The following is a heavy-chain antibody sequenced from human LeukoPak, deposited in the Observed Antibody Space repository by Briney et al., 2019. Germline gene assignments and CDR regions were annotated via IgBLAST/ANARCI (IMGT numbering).Heavy chain of an antibody. CDR3: ARDRGANWPGAFDI. D-gene: IGHD4/OR15-4a*01. Sequence: GGSLRLSCGASGFAFSSYAMSWVRQAPGRGLEWVSAISGSGGNTYYADSVNGRFTISRDSSMNTLYLQMNTLRAEYTDVYYCARDRGANWPGAFDIWGQGTMVTVSS. CDR1: GFAFSSYA. CDR2: ISGSGGNT. V-gene: IGHV3-23*01. J-gene: IGHJ3*02.